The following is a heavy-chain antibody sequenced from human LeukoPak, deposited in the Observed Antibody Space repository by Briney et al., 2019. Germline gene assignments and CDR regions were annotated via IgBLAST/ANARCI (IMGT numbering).Heavy chain of an antibody. CDR3: ARLVRGVGSDAFDI. J-gene: IGHJ3*02. CDR1: GGSISSYY. CDR2: IYYSGST. D-gene: IGHD1-26*01. V-gene: IGHV4-59*08. Sequence: SETLSLTCTVSGGSISSYYWSWIRQPPGKGLEWIGYIYYSGSTNYNPSLKGRVTISVDTSKNQFSLKLSSVTAADTAVYYCARLVRGVGSDAFDIWGQGTMVTVSS.